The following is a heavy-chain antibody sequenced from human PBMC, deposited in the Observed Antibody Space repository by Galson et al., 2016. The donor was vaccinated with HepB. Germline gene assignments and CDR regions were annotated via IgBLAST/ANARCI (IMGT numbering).Heavy chain of an antibody. CDR3: AKNDILAGYSAFDY. Sequence: LRLSCAASGFAFSNYAMHWVRQAPGKGLEWVAVVSYDGRNKYYADSVKGRFTISRDNSKSTVYLQMNRLRVEDTAVYYCAKNDILAGYSAFDYWGQGTLVTVSS. CDR1: GFAFSNYA. V-gene: IGHV3-30*18. J-gene: IGHJ4*02. D-gene: IGHD3-9*01. CDR2: VSYDGRNK.